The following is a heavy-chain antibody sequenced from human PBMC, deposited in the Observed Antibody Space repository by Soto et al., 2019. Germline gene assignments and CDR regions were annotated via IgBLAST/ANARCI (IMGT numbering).Heavy chain of an antibody. D-gene: IGHD3-22*01. Sequence: SVKVSCKASGGTFSSYAISWVRQAPGQGLEWMGGIIPIFGTANYSQKFQGRVTITADKSTMTAYMELSSLRSEDTAVYYCASSPPLYYYDSSGPPGWFDPWGQGTLVTVSS. CDR3: ASSPPLYYYDSSGPPGWFDP. CDR1: GGTFSSYA. J-gene: IGHJ5*02. V-gene: IGHV1-69*06. CDR2: IIPIFGTA.